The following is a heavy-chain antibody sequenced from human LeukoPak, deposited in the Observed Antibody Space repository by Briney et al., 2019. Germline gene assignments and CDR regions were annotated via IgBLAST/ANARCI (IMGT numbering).Heavy chain of an antibody. D-gene: IGHD6-19*01. CDR1: GFTFSSYA. J-gene: IGHJ5*01. V-gene: IGHV3-64*01. Sequence: PGGSLRLSCAASGFTFSSYAIHWVRQPPGKGLEYVSGISSSGVNTSYANGLKARFTISRDNSKNTLYLQMGSLTAEDTAMYYCTRGRQWLVNNWFDSWGQGTLVTVSS. CDR3: TRGRQWLVNNWFDS. CDR2: ISSSGVNT.